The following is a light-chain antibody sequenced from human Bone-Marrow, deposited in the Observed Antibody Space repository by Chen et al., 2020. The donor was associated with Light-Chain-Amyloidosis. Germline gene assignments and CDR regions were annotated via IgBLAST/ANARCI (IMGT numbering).Light chain of an antibody. Sequence: SYVLTKPSSVSVAPGQPATIACGGNNIGPTSVHWYQQTPGQAPLLVVYDDSDRPSGIPERLSGSNSGNTATLTISRVEAGDEADYYCQVWDRSSDRPVFGGGTKLTVL. CDR2: DDS. J-gene: IGLJ3*02. V-gene: IGLV3-21*02. CDR1: NIGPTS. CDR3: QVWDRSSDRPV.